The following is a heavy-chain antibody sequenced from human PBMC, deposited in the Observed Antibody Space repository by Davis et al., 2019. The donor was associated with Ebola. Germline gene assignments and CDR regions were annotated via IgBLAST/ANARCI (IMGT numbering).Heavy chain of an antibody. V-gene: IGHV4-39*01. CDR2: IYYSGST. Sequence: MPSETLSLTCTVSGGPISSSSYYWGWIRQPPGKGLEWIGTIYYSGSTYYNPSLKSRVTISVDTSKNQFSLKLNSVTAADTAVYFCARHLDARRYFQQWGQGTLVTVSS. J-gene: IGHJ1*01. CDR3: ARHLDARRYFQQ. CDR1: GGPISSSSYY. D-gene: IGHD1-1*01.